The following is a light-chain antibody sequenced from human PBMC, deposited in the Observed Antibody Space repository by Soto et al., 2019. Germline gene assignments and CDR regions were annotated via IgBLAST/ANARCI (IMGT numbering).Light chain of an antibody. CDR1: HSDFGGYNY. CDR3: SSYAGSNNVV. Sequence: QSALTQPPSASGSPGQSVTISCTGAHSDFGGYNYVSWYQQHPGKAPKLMIFEVNKRPSGVPDRFSGSKFGNTASLTVSGLQAEDEADYYCSSYAGSNNVVFGGATKLTVL. CDR2: EVN. V-gene: IGLV2-8*01. J-gene: IGLJ2*01.